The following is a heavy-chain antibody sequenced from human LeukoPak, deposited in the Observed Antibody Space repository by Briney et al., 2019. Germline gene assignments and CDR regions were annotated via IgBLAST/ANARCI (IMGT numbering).Heavy chain of an antibody. J-gene: IGHJ4*02. V-gene: IGHV4-34*01. CDR2: INHSGST. CDR1: GGSFSGYY. D-gene: IGHD6-19*01. CDR3: ARVDVSSGLYYLDY. Sequence: SETLSLTCAVYGGSFSGYYSSWIRQPPGKGLEWIGEINHSGSTNYNPSLKSRVTISVDTSKNQFSLKLSSVTAADTAVYYCARVDVSSGLYYLDYWGQGTLVTVSS.